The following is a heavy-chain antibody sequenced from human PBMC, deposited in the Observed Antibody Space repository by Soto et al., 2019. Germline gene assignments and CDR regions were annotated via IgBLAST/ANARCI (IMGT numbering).Heavy chain of an antibody. CDR2: IMPIFRTA. Sequence: QVQLVQSGAEVKKPGSSVKVSCKASGGTFSSSAFSWVRQAPGQGLEWMGGIMPIFRTADYAQKFQGRVTLTADESTITAYMELSSLRSEDTGVYYCAGDKDRQQLGGNYYYIMDVWGQGTTVTVSS. J-gene: IGHJ6*02. CDR3: AGDKDRQQLGGNYYYIMDV. CDR1: GGTFSSSA. D-gene: IGHD3-3*02. V-gene: IGHV1-69*12.